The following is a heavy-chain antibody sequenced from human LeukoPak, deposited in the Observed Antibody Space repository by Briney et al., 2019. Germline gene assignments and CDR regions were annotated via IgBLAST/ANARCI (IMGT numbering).Heavy chain of an antibody. CDR3: ARDPNGDYLGAFDF. CDR1: GFAFSNYA. D-gene: IGHD2-8*01. V-gene: IGHV3-23*01. CDR2: IRGSGYDT. J-gene: IGHJ3*01. Sequence: GGSLRLSCAASGFAFSNYAMTWVRQAPGKGLEWVSSIRGSGYDTYYADSVKGRFTMSRDNSKNTLYLQMNSLRAEDTAVYFCARDPNGDYLGAFDFWGQGAMVTVSS.